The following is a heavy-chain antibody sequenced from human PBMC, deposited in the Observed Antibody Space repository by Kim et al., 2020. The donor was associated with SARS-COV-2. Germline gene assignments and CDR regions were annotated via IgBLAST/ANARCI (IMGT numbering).Heavy chain of an antibody. J-gene: IGHJ4*02. D-gene: IGHD3-16*01. Sequence: ADDVKGTLTTSRDNSKNTLYLQVESLRAEDTNAYYCAKDFWGSYSAWFDYWGQGTLVTVSS. CDR3: AKDFWGSYSAWFDY. V-gene: IGHV3-23*01.